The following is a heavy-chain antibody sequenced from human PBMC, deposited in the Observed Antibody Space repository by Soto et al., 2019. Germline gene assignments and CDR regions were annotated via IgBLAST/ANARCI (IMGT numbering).Heavy chain of an antibody. J-gene: IGHJ6*02. Sequence: QVQLVESGGGVVQRGRSLRLSCAASGFTFSSYGMHWVRQAPGKGLEWVAVIWYDGSNKYYADSVKGRFTISRDNSKNTLYVQMKSLSAEDTDVYYCASEVVACTYYYYCMDVLGQGTTVTVSS. V-gene: IGHV3-33*01. CDR1: GFTFSSYG. D-gene: IGHD6-19*01. CDR2: IWYDGSNK. CDR3: ASEVVACTYYYYCMDV.